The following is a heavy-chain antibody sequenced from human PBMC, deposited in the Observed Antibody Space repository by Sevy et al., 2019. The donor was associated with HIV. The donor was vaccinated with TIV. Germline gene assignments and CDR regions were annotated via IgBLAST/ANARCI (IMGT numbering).Heavy chain of an antibody. CDR1: GFTFSNYW. V-gene: IGHV3-74*01. CDR2: IKADGSNR. Sequence: GGSLRLSCAASGFTFSNYWMHWVRQAPGKGLVWVSRIKADGSNRDSADSVKGRFFISRDNAKSLLYLQMNSLRAEDTAVYYCAREGDTVLVPTAVDAFDFWGQGTMVTVSS. CDR3: AREGDTVLVPTAVDAFDF. D-gene: IGHD2-2*01. J-gene: IGHJ3*01.